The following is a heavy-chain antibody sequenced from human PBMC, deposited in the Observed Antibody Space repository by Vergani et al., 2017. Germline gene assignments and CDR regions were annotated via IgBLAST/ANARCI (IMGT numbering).Heavy chain of an antibody. CDR2: IKQDGSEK. CDR1: LFPFPPSS. CDR3: ARDGREVWLLDGSNWFDP. V-gene: IGHV3-7*01. Sequence: EVQLVESGGGFLPPPASLPLSSPPSLFPFPPSSIPLLRHPPATGLACLSNIKQDGSEKYYVDSVKGRFTISRDNAKNSLYLQMNSLRAEDTAVYYCARDGREVWLLDGSNWFDPWGQGTLVTVSS. D-gene: IGHD3-22*01. J-gene: IGHJ5*02.